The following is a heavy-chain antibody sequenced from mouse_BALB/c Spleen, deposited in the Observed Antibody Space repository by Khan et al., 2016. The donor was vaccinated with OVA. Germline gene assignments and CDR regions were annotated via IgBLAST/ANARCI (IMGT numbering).Heavy chain of an antibody. CDR1: GYTFTSYW. Sequence: LVKPGASVKLSCKASGYTFTSYWINWIKQRPGQGLEWIGRIAPGSGSANYNEMFKDKATLTVDTSYSTAYIELSRLSSEDSAVYFCVRENYYARTCYAIDYWGQGTSVTVSS. D-gene: IGHD1-1*01. V-gene: IGHV1S41*01. CDR2: IAPGSGSA. CDR3: VRENYYARTCYAIDY. J-gene: IGHJ4*01.